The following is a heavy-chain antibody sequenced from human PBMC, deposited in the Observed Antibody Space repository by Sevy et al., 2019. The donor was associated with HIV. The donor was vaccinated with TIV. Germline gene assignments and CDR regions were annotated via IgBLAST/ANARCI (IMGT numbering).Heavy chain of an antibody. CDR1: RFTFKTYW. J-gene: IGHJ4*01. CDR2: IKEDGSAK. V-gene: IGHV3-7*01. D-gene: IGHD1-26*01. Sequence: GGSLRLSCAASRFTFKTYWMSWVRQAPGKGLEWVGNIKEDGSAKYYADSVRGRLTISRDNAKNSLYLQMSSLRVEDTAMYYCARDSPGYGGYSYWGQGTLVTVSS. CDR3: ARDSPGYGGYSY.